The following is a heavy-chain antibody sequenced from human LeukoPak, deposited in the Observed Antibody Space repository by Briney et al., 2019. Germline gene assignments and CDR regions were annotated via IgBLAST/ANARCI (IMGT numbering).Heavy chain of an antibody. V-gene: IGHV4-59*07. CDR3: ARPKEVDYYYYMDV. CDR2: VYYSGST. Sequence: SDTLPLTCTVSGGSISSYYWSWIRQPPGKGLEWIGYVYYSGSTSYNPSLKSRVTLSVDTSKNQFSLKLRSVTAADTAVYYCARPKEVDYYYYMDVWGKGTTVTVSS. J-gene: IGHJ6*03. D-gene: IGHD2-2*01. CDR1: GGSISSYY.